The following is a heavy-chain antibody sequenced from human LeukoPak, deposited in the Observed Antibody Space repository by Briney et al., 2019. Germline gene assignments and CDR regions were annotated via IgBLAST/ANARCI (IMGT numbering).Heavy chain of an antibody. CDR2: ISTDGSST. V-gene: IGHV3-74*01. J-gene: IGHJ4*02. CDR1: GFTFSSYW. CDR3: ARQGYFDY. Sequence: GGSLRLSCAASGFTFSSYWMHWVRQAPGKGLVWVSRISTDGSSTSYADSVKGRFTISRDNAKNTLYLQMNSLRSEDTAVYYCARQGYFDYWGQGALVTVSS.